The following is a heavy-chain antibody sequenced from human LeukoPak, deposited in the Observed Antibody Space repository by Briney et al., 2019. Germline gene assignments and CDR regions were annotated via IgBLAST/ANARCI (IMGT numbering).Heavy chain of an antibody. CDR3: ARVAVVAENWFDP. V-gene: IGHV3-66*01. CDR1: GFTVSSNY. D-gene: IGHD2-15*01. Sequence: GGSLRLSCAASGFTVSSNYMSWVRQAPGKGLEWVSVIYSGGSTYYADSVKGRFTIPRDNSKNTLYLQMNSLRAEDTAVYYCARVAVVAENWFDPWGQGTLVTVSS. CDR2: IYSGGST. J-gene: IGHJ5*02.